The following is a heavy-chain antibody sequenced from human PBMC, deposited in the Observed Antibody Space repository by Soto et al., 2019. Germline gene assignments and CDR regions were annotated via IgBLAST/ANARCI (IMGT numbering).Heavy chain of an antibody. CDR1: GFTFSSYW. V-gene: IGHV3-7*01. D-gene: IGHD6-6*01. Sequence: GGSLRLSCAASGFTFSSYWMSWVRQAPGKGLEWVANIKQDGSEKYYVDSVKGRFTISRDNAKNSLYLQMNSLRAEDTAVYYCARDSSVSRSLNYYYYYDMDVWGKGTTVTVSS. CDR2: IKQDGSEK. J-gene: IGHJ6*03. CDR3: ARDSSVSRSLNYYYYYDMDV.